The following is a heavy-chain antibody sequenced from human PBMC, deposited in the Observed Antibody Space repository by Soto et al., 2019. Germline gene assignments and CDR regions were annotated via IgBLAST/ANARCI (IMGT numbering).Heavy chain of an antibody. Sequence: QVQLVQSGAEVKKPGASVKVSCKASGYTFTSYAMHWVRQAPGQTLEWMGWINAGNGNTKYSQKFQGRVTITRDTSASTAYMELSSLRSEDTAVYYCARGPFYCSGGSCYLTWGQGTLVTVSS. D-gene: IGHD2-15*01. CDR1: GYTFTSYA. V-gene: IGHV1-3*01. J-gene: IGHJ4*02. CDR3: ARGPFYCSGGSCYLT. CDR2: INAGNGNT.